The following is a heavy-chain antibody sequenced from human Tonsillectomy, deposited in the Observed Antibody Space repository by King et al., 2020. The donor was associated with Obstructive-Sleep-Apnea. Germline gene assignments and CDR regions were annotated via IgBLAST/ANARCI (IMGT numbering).Heavy chain of an antibody. D-gene: IGHD2-2*01. Sequence: QLVQSGAEVKKPGSSVKVSCKASGGTFSSYAISWVRQAPGQGLEWMGGIIPILGIADYTQKFQGRVTITADTSTTTAYMELSSLRSEDTAVYYCARMSCGGTSCKSRYGMDVWGQGTTVTVSS. CDR1: GGTFSSYA. CDR2: IIPILGIA. CDR3: ARMSCGGTSCKSRYGMDV. J-gene: IGHJ6*02. V-gene: IGHV1-69*09.